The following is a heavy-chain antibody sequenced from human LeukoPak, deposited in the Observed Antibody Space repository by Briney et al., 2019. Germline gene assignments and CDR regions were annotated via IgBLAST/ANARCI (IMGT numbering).Heavy chain of an antibody. CDR1: GGSISSSNYF. Sequence: SETLSLTCTVSGGSISSSNYFWGWIRQPPGRGLEWIGSIYYSGSINYNPSLKSRVTTSVDTSKNQFSLKLSSVTAADTAVYYCARDHPGYSSGWFDYWGQGTLVTVSS. V-gene: IGHV4-39*02. CDR3: ARDHPGYSSGWFDY. CDR2: IYYSGSI. D-gene: IGHD6-19*01. J-gene: IGHJ4*02.